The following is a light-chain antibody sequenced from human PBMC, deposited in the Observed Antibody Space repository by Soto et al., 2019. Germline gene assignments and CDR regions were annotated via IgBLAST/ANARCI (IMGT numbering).Light chain of an antibody. V-gene: IGKV3-11*01. CDR3: QQRHMWPIT. CDR2: DAY. J-gene: IGKJ5*01. CDR1: QSFRGL. Sequence: EVVLTHSPVTLSLSPGERSTLSCRASQSFRGLLSLYQHKPGQAPRLLIYDAYTRATGIPPRFSGSGSGTAFTLTISSLEPEDYAVYYCQQRHMWPITFGQGTRLEIK.